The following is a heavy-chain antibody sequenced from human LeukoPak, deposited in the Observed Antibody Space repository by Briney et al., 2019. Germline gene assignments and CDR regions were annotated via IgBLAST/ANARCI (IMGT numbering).Heavy chain of an antibody. CDR1: GFTFDDYA. J-gene: IGHJ5*02. CDR2: ISWNSGSI. V-gene: IGHV3-9*01. D-gene: IGHD5-12*01. Sequence: PGRSLRLSCAASGFTFDDYAMHWVRQAPGKGLEWVSGISWNSGSIGYADSVKGRFTISRDNAKNSLYLQMNSLRAEDTALYYCAKGGVATITNWFDPWGQGTPVTVSS. CDR3: AKGGVATITNWFDP.